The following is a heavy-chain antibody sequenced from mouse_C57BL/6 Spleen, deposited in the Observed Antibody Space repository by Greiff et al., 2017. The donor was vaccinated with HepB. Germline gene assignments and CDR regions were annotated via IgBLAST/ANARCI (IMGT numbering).Heavy chain of an antibody. D-gene: IGHD1-2*01. J-gene: IGHJ2*01. CDR1: GYSFTSYY. CDR2: IYPGSGNT. V-gene: IGHV1-66*01. CDR3: ARLSLLRYFDC. Sequence: VKLQESGPELVKPGASVKISCKASGYSFTSYYIHWVKQRPGQGLEWIGWIYPGSGNTKYNEKFKGKATLTAHTSSSTAYMQLSSLTSEDSAVYYGARLSLLRYFDCWGQGTTLTVSS.